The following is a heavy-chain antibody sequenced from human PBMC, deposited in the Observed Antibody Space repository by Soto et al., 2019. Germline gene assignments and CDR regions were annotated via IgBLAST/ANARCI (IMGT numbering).Heavy chain of an antibody. D-gene: IGHD3-3*02. CDR3: ARAGVTPHFFDY. J-gene: IGHJ4*02. CDR1: GFSVRTNY. V-gene: IGHV3-53*01. Sequence: GSLTLSWAASGFSVRTNYMSWVRQAPGKGLDWVSVFESGGSIYYADSVKGRFIISRDYAKNTVDLQMNRLRVEDTAVYYCARAGVTPHFFDYWGQGTLVTVSS. CDR2: FESGGSI.